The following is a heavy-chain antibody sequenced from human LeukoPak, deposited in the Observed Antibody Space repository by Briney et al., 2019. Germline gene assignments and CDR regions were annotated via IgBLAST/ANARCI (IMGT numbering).Heavy chain of an antibody. J-gene: IGHJ3*02. CDR2: IYYSGST. V-gene: IGHV4-30-4*01. CDR3: ARDTRVYITSYCGGDCYRKGAFDI. CDR1: GGSISSGDYY. Sequence: SETLSLTCTVSGGSISSGDYYWSWIRQPPGKGLEWIGYIYYSGSTYYNPSLKSRVTISVDTSKNQFSLKLSSVTAADTAVYYCARDTRVYITSYCGGDCYRKGAFDIWGQGTMVTVSS. D-gene: IGHD2-21*01.